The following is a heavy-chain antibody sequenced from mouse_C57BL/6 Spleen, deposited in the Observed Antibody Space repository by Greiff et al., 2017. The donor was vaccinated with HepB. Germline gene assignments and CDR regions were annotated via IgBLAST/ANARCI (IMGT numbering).Heavy chain of an antibody. CDR2: IYPGSGNT. D-gene: IGHD1-1*01. CDR1: GYTFTDYY. CDR3: ARGSSYGYFDV. Sequence: QVQLKESGAELVRPGASVKLSCKASGYTFTDYYINWVKQRPGQGLEWIARIYPGSGNTYYNEKFKGKATLTAEKSSSTAYMQLSSLTSEDSAVYFCARGSSYGYFDVWGTGTTVTVSS. V-gene: IGHV1-76*01. J-gene: IGHJ1*03.